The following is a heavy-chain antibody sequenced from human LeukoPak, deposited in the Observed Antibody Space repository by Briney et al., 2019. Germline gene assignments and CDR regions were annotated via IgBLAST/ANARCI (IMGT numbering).Heavy chain of an antibody. D-gene: IGHD1-26*01. V-gene: IGHV3-11*01. CDR3: AREARATPDF. CDR1: GFRFSGHY. Sequence: GGSLRLSCAASGFRFSGHYMSWIRQAPGKGLEWISYITNSGDFVNYADSVKGRFTISRGNAKNSLYLQMNSLRAEDTAVYYCAREARATPDFWGQGTVVTVSS. J-gene: IGHJ4*02. CDR2: ITNSGDFV.